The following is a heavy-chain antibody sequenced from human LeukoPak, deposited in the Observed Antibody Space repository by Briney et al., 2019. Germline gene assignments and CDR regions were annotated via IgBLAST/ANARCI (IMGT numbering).Heavy chain of an antibody. Sequence: SVKVSCKASGGTFSSYGISWVRQAPGQGLEWMGGIIPIFGTANYAQKFQGGVTITADESTSTAYMELSSLRSEDTAVYYCARLDEYSSSSRYYGMDVWGQGTTVTVSS. D-gene: IGHD6-6*01. CDR2: IIPIFGTA. CDR1: GGTFSSYG. V-gene: IGHV1-69*13. CDR3: ARLDEYSSSSRYYGMDV. J-gene: IGHJ6*02.